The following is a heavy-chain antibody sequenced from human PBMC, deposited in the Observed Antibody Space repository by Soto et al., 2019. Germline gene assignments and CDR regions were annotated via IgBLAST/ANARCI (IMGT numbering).Heavy chain of an antibody. CDR2: ITNSGSTI. Sequence: PGGSLRLSCAASGFTFSSYAMNWVRQAPGKGLEWVSYITNSGSTIYYAASVKGRFTISRDNAKNSLYLQVNSLRNEDTAVYYCARDDVLCDGGRCYGIPLDVWGKGTTVTVSS. V-gene: IGHV3-48*02. CDR1: GFTFSSYA. J-gene: IGHJ6*04. D-gene: IGHD2-15*01. CDR3: ARDDVLCDGGRCYGIPLDV.